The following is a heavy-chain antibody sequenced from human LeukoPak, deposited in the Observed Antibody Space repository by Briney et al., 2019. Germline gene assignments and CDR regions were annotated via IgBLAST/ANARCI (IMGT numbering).Heavy chain of an antibody. J-gene: IGHJ4*02. CDR2: INPNSGGT. CDR1: GYTFTGYY. Sequence: ASVKVSCKASGYTFTGYYMHWVRQAPGQGLEWMGWINPNSGGTNYAQKFQGRFTMTRDTSISTAYMELSRLRSDDTAVYYCARDPFRRGYSYGYYWGQGTLVTVSS. D-gene: IGHD5-18*01. CDR3: ARDPFRRGYSYGYY. V-gene: IGHV1-2*02.